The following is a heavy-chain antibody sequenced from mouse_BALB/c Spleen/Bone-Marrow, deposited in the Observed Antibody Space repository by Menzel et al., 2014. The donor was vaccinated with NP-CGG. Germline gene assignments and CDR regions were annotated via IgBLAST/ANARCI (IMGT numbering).Heavy chain of an antibody. Sequence: DVILVESGGGLVKPGGSLKLSCAASGFTFSSYAMSWVRQTPEKRLEWVATISSGGSYTYYPDSVKGRFTISRDNAKNTLYLQMSSLRSEDTAMYYCARGGGYDWYFDVWGAGTTVTVSS. CDR1: GFTFSSYA. V-gene: IGHV5-9-1*01. J-gene: IGHJ1*01. D-gene: IGHD2-2*01. CDR3: ARGGGYDWYFDV. CDR2: ISSGGSYT.